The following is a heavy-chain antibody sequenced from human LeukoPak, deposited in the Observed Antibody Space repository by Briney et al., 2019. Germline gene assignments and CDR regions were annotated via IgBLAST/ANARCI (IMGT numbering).Heavy chain of an antibody. J-gene: IGHJ4*02. CDR1: GFIFEDYA. Sequence: GGSLRLSCTVSGFIFEDYAMHWVRQVPGKGLEWVSSITSNSGYVAYADSVKGRFSISRDNAKNSLYLQMNSLRTEDMAVYYCVQDSYAISSSGSTFASWGQGTLVTVSS. CDR2: ITSNSGYV. CDR3: VQDSYAISSSGSTFAS. V-gene: IGHV3-9*03. D-gene: IGHD2-2*01.